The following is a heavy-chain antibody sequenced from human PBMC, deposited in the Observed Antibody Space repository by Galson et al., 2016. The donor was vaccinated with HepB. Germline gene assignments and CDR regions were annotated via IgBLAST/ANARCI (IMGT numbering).Heavy chain of an antibody. V-gene: IGHV1-18*01. CDR2: ISTYDANP. CDR1: GGTFNNYG. Sequence: SVKVSCKASGGTFNNYGISWVRQAPGQGLEWMGWISTYDANPNYEHKFQGRVTLTTDTSTNTAYMELRSLRSDDTAVYYCARRMDDSFPMDVWGQGTTVTVSS. J-gene: IGHJ6*02. CDR3: ARRMDDSFPMDV. D-gene: IGHD2-15*01.